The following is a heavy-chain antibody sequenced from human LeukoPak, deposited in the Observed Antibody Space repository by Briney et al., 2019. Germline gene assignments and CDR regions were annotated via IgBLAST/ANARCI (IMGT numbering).Heavy chain of an antibody. J-gene: IGHJ4*02. Sequence: GSLRLSCAASGFTFNNYVMTWVRQAPGKGLEWVSSISASAAMTYYADSVRGRFTVSRDNSNNTLYLQMSSLTAADTAVYYCAKDRSIGTYYTFDHWGQGTLVTVSS. CDR2: ISASAAMT. V-gene: IGHV3-23*01. CDR3: AKDRSIGTYYTFDH. CDR1: GFTFNNYV. D-gene: IGHD1-26*01.